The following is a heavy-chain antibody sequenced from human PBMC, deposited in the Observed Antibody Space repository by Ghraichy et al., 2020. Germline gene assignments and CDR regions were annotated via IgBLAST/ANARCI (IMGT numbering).Heavy chain of an antibody. D-gene: IGHD3-22*01. CDR2: IYYTGSV. CDR1: GGSITTTSYY. V-gene: IGHV4-39*01. CDR3: ARSYHYDSRGYYERKHFES. J-gene: IGHJ4*02. Sequence: SETLSLTCSVSGGSITTTSYYWAWVRQPPGKGLEWIGHIYYTGSVDYNPSLKSRLTLSVDTSKNQFSLRLRSVTAADTAMYYCARSYHYDSRGYYERKHFESWGPGTLVTVS.